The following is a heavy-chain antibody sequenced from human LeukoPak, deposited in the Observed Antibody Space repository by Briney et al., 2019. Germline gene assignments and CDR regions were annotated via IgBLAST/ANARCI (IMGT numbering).Heavy chain of an antibody. J-gene: IGHJ4*02. CDR1: GFTFSTYA. CDR2: IGNSGGST. D-gene: IGHD3-22*01. CDR3: ARGYYYDSSGYSLPDY. Sequence: GSLTPSCAASGFTFSTYAMHWVRQAPGKGLEYVSAIGNSGGSTYYANSVKGRFTISRDNSKNTLYLQMGSLRAEDMAVHYCARGYYYDSSGYSLPDYWGQGTLVTVSS. V-gene: IGHV3-64*01.